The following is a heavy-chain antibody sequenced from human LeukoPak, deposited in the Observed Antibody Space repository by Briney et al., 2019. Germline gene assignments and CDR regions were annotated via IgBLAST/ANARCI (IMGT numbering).Heavy chain of an antibody. D-gene: IGHD3-3*01. Sequence: GGSLRLSCAASGFTFSGSAMQWVRQASGKGLEWVSRIRSKAHSYATAYAASVKGRFTISRDDSKNTAYLQMNSLKTEDTAVYYRTRRPEYYDFWSGYYPSEYFQHWGQGTLVTVSS. CDR2: IRSKAHSYAT. CDR1: GFTFSGSA. CDR3: TRRPEYYDFWSGYYPSEYFQH. J-gene: IGHJ1*01. V-gene: IGHV3-73*01.